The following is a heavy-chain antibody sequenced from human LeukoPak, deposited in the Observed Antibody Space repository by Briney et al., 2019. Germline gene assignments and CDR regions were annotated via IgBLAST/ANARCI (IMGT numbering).Heavy chain of an antibody. CDR1: GFTFNIYT. V-gene: IGHV3-21*01. CDR3: ARDCSSSAFDI. Sequence: GRSLRLSCAASGFTFNIYTMTWVRQSPGKGLEWFSSIGSSSRYIYYADSVKGRFTISRDNDKNSVYLQRNRLRAEDTAVYYCARDCSSSAFDIWGQGTMVTVSS. CDR2: IGSSSRYI. D-gene: IGHD2-15*01. J-gene: IGHJ3*02.